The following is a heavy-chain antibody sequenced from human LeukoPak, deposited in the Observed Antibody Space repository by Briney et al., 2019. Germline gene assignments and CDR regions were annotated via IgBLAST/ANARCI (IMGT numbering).Heavy chain of an antibody. CDR1: GGSISSGGYS. D-gene: IGHD6-13*01. J-gene: IGHJ4*02. Sequence: PSETLSLTCAVSGGSISSGGYSWSWIRQPPGKGLEWIGYIYHSGSTYYNPSLKSRVTISVDRSKNQFSLKLSSVTAADTAVYYCASSTQQLVSPVDYWGQGTLVTVSS. V-gene: IGHV4-30-2*01. CDR3: ASSTQQLVSPVDY. CDR2: IYHSGST.